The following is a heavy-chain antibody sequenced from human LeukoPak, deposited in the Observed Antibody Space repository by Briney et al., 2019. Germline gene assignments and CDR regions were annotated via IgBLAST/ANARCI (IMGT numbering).Heavy chain of an antibody. V-gene: IGHV4-34*01. J-gene: IGHJ4*02. CDR1: GGSFSGYY. CDR3: ARVGVAAAANYADY. D-gene: IGHD6-13*01. Sequence: SETLSLTCAVYGGSFSGYYWSWIRQPPGKGLEWIGSIYYSGSTYYNPSLKSRVTISVDTSKNQFSLKLSSVTAADTAVYYCARVGVAAAANYADYWGQGTLVTVSS. CDR2: IYYSGST.